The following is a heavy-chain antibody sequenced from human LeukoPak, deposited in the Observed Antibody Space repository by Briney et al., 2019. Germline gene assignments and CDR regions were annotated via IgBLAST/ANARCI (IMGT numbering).Heavy chain of an antibody. CDR2: IYYSGST. V-gene: IGHV4-31*03. Sequence: PSETLSLTCTVSGGSISSGGYYWSWIRQHPGKGLEWIGYIYYSGSTYYNPSLKCRVTISVDTSKNQCSLKLSSVTAADTAVYYCARYDYGGGYDAFDIWGQGTLVTVSS. D-gene: IGHD4-23*01. CDR3: ARYDYGGGYDAFDI. J-gene: IGHJ3*02. CDR1: GGSISSGGYY.